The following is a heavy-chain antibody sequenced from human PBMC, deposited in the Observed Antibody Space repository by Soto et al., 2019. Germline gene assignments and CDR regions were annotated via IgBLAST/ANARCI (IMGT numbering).Heavy chain of an antibody. D-gene: IGHD6-13*01. J-gene: IGHJ6*02. Sequence: SETLSLTCTVSGGSISSYYWSWIRQPPGKGLEWIGYIYYSGSTNYNPSLKSRVTISVDTSKNQFSLKLSSVTAADTAVYYCARDRIAAAGHDYYYYGMDVWGQGTTVTVSS. CDR2: IYYSGST. V-gene: IGHV4-59*01. CDR3: ARDRIAAAGHDYYYYGMDV. CDR1: GGSISSYY.